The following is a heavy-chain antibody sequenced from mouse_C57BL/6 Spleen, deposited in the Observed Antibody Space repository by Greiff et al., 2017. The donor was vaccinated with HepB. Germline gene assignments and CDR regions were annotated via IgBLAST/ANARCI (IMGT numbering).Heavy chain of an antibody. CDR3: ARRDGSSYGNCDY. V-gene: IGHV1-19*01. D-gene: IGHD1-1*01. CDR2: INPYNGGT. J-gene: IGHJ2*01. CDR1: GYTFTDYY. Sequence: EVQLQQSGPVLVKPGASVKMSCKASGYTFTDYYMNWVKQSHGKSLEWIGVINPYNGGTSYNQKFKGKATLTVDKSSSTAYMELNSLTSEDSAVYYCARRDGSSYGNCDYWGQGTTLTVSS.